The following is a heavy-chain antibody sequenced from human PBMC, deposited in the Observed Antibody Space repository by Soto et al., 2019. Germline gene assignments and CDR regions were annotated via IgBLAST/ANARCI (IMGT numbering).Heavy chain of an antibody. Sequence: GGSLRLSCAASGFTFSSYAMSWVRQAPGKGLEWVSTINGSGGSTYYADSVKGRFTISRDNSKNTLYLQMNTLRAEDTAVYYCARGNWHYAYWGQGTLVTVSS. D-gene: IGHD1-7*01. CDR2: INGSGGST. CDR1: GFTFSSYA. V-gene: IGHV3-23*01. CDR3: ARGNWHYAY. J-gene: IGHJ4*02.